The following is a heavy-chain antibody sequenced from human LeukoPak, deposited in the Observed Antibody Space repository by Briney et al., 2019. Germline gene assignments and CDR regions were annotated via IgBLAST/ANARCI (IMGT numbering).Heavy chain of an antibody. J-gene: IGHJ4*02. Sequence: PGGSLRPSCEVSGFNFSTYTMNWVRQSPRKGLEWVASISSRSNYIYYAESLKGRLTISRDNAKNSLYLQMNSLRAEDTAVYYCARDAYYSGSGIYSKWGQGTLVTVSS. D-gene: IGHD3-10*01. V-gene: IGHV3-21*01. CDR2: ISSRSNYI. CDR1: GFNFSTYT. CDR3: ARDAYYSGSGIYSK.